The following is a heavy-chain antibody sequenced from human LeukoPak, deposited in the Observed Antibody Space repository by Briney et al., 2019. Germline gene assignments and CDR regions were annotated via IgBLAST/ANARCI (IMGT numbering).Heavy chain of an antibody. CDR1: AYTFTAYY. CDR3: ARGGRTTSCCDDAFDI. Sequence: GASVKVSCKASAYTFTAYYMHFVRQAPGQGLEWMGWINPTTGGTNYAQMFQGRVTMTRDTSISTAYMELSRLTSDDTALSYCARGGRTTSCCDDAFDIWGQGTMVSVSS. V-gene: IGHV1-2*02. J-gene: IGHJ3*02. CDR2: INPTTGGT. D-gene: IGHD2-2*01.